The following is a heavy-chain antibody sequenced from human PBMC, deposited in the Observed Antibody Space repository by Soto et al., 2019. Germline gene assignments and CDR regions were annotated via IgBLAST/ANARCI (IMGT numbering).Heavy chain of an antibody. CDR3: ASITIFGVVIFPRYYYYGMDV. V-gene: IGHV4-39*01. D-gene: IGHD3-3*01. J-gene: IGHJ6*02. Sequence: DTLSLTCTVSGGSISSSSYYWGWIRQPPGKGLEWIGSIYYSGSTYYNPSLKSRVTISVDTSKNQFSLKLSSVTAADTAVYYCASITIFGVVIFPRYYYYGMDVWGQGTTVTVSS. CDR1: GGSISSSSYY. CDR2: IYYSGST.